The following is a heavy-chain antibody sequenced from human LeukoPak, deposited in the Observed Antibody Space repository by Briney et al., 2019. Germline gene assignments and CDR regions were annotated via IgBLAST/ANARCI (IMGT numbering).Heavy chain of an antibody. CDR2: IYTSGST. J-gene: IGHJ3*02. CDR1: GGSISSSSYY. Sequence: PSETLSLTCTVSGGSISSSSYYWSWIRQPAGKGLEWIGRIYTSGSTNYNPSLKSRVTMSVDTSKNQFSLKLSSVTAADTAVYYCARDFMTDAFDIWGQGTMVTVSS. CDR3: ARDFMTDAFDI. D-gene: IGHD3-16*01. V-gene: IGHV4-61*02.